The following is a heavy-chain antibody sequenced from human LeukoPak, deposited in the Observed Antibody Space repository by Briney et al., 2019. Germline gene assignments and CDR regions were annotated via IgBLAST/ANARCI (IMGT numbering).Heavy chain of an antibody. V-gene: IGHV1-8*03. Sequence: GASVKVSCKAAGYTVNNYDINWVRQAPGQGLEWMGWMNPNSGNTGYAQKFQGRVTITRNTSISTTYMELSSLRSEDTAVYYCSRGHPDYPKGCFDPWGQGTLVTVSS. CDR3: SRGHPDYPKGCFDP. CDR1: GYTVNNYD. D-gene: IGHD4-11*01. J-gene: IGHJ5*02. CDR2: MNPNSGNT.